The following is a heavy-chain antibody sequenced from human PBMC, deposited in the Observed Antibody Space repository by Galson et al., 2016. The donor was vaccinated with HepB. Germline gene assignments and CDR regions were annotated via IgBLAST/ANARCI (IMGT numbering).Heavy chain of an antibody. D-gene: IGHD4-17*01. Sequence: QSGAEVKKPGESLKISCKGSGYGFAGYWIGWVRQMPGEGLEWMGIIYPDDSSTGYSPSFQGHVTISVDKSISTAHLQWSSLKASDTAMYYCARQGYGDKWFDPWGQGTLVTVSS. CDR3: ARQGYGDKWFDP. CDR2: IYPDDSST. CDR1: GYGFAGYW. J-gene: IGHJ5*02. V-gene: IGHV5-51*01.